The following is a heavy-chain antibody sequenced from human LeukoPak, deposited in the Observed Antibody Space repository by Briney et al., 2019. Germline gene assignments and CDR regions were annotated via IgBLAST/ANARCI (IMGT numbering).Heavy chain of an antibody. V-gene: IGHV4-39*07. CDR3: ARRQLRRLNWFDP. D-gene: IGHD5-18*01. CDR1: GGSISNSSYY. J-gene: IGHJ5*02. Sequence: SETLSLTCTVSGGSISNSSYYWGWIRQPPGKGLEWIGSIYYSGSTYYNPSLKSRVTISVDTSKNQFSLKLSSVTAADTAVYYCARRQLRRLNWFDPWGQGTLVTVSS. CDR2: IYYSGST.